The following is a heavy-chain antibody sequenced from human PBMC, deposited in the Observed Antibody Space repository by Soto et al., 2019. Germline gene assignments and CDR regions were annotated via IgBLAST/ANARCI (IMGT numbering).Heavy chain of an antibody. D-gene: IGHD3-16*01. Sequence: QVLLVQSRAEVKNPGASVKVSCKASGYSFTRYGIAWARQAPGQGLEWMGWINTYNGNTNYAQNLQGRVTLTTDTSTSTAYMELTSLRSNDTAIYYCAMVDVYVTPSPQDVW. CDR1: GYSFTRYG. CDR3: AMVDVYVTPSPQDV. V-gene: IGHV1-18*01. J-gene: IGHJ6*01. CDR2: INTYNGNT.